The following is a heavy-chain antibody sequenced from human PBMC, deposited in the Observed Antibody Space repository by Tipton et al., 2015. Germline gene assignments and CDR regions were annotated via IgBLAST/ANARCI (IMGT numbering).Heavy chain of an antibody. CDR1: GGSISSYY. D-gene: IGHD4-23*01. V-gene: IGHV4-59*07. J-gene: IGHJ4*02. Sequence: GLVKPSDTLSLTCTVSGGSISSYYWSWIRQPPGKGLEWIGYISYSDGAHYNPALKSRVTISVDTSKTQFSLKMSSVTASDTAVYYCARARGRHGGLFDSWGQGILVTVSS. CDR2: ISYSDGA. CDR3: ARARGRHGGLFDS.